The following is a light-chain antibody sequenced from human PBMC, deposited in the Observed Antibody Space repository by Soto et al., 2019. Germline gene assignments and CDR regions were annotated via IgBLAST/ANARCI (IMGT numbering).Light chain of an antibody. CDR1: SSDIGTAT. V-gene: IGLV1-44*01. CDR3: ASWDDSLSGPV. Sequence: QAVVTQPPSASGTPGQRVTISCSGRSSDIGTATVNWYQQVPGAAPKLLIYINDQRPSGVPDRFSGSKSSTSASLAISGLQSEDEGDYYCASWDDSLSGPVFGGGTKLTVL. CDR2: IND. J-gene: IGLJ2*01.